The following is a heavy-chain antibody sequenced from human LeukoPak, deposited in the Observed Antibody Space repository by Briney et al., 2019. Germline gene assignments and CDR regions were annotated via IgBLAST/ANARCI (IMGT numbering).Heavy chain of an antibody. Sequence: QPGGSLRLSCAASGFTFSSYWMHWVRQAPGKGLVWVSRINSDGSSTSYADSVKGRFTISRDNAKNTLYLQMNSLRAEDTAVYYCAREGRGYSYAFEYWGQGTLVTVSS. CDR1: GFTFSSYW. CDR3: AREGRGYSYAFEY. D-gene: IGHD5-18*01. J-gene: IGHJ4*02. CDR2: INSDGSST. V-gene: IGHV3-74*01.